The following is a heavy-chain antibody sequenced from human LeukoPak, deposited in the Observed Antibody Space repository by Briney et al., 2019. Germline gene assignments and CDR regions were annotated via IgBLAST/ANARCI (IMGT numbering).Heavy chain of an antibody. CDR2: ISFDGNDE. CDR3: ARASAKTYFYNSRGFSYDMDV. Sequence: GGSLRLSCAASGFTFSSYPMHWVRQAPGKGLEWVAVISFDGNDEYYEDSVKGRFTISRDNSKNTLYLQMNSLRPEDTAVYYCARASAKTYFYNSRGFSYDMDVWGKGTTVTVSS. J-gene: IGHJ6*03. CDR1: GFTFSSYP. V-gene: IGHV3-30*01. D-gene: IGHD3-22*01.